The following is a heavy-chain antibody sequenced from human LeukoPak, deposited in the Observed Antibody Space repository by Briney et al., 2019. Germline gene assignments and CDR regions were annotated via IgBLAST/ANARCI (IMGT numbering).Heavy chain of an antibody. J-gene: IGHJ3*02. D-gene: IGHD3-3*01. CDR3: ARGEWAHDAFDI. CDR1: GGSISSSSYY. CDR2: IYYSGST. V-gene: IGHV4-39*07. Sequence: PSETLSLTCTASGGSISSSSYYWGWIRQPPGKGLEWIGSIYYSGSTYYNPSLKSRVTKSVDTSKNQFSLKLSSVTAADTAVYYCARGEWAHDAFDIWGQGTMVTVSS.